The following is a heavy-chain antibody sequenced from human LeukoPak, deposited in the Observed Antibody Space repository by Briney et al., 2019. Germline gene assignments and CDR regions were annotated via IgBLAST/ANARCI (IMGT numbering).Heavy chain of an antibody. D-gene: IGHD2-8*02. CDR2: ISGSGGST. J-gene: IGHJ4*02. V-gene: IGHV3-23*01. CDR1: GFTFSSYA. CDR3: AKLATLVVPLDY. Sequence: TGGPLRLSCAASGFTFSSYAMSCVRQARGKGLEWVSAISGSGGSTYYADSVKGRFTISRDNSKNTLYLQMNSLRAEDTAVYYCAKLATLVVPLDYWGQGTLVTVSS.